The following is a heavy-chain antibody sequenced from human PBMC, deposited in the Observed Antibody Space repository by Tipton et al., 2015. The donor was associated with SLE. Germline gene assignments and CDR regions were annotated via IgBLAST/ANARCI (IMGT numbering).Heavy chain of an antibody. J-gene: IGHJ4*02. Sequence: SLRLSCAASGFTFRSYTMNWVRQAPGKGLEWVSAISGSGGSTYYADSVKGRFTISRDNSKNTLYLQMNSLRAEDTAVYYCAKGGDIVVVVAATADYFDYWGQGTLVTVSS. CDR3: AKGGDIVVVVAATADYFDY. CDR2: ISGSGGST. D-gene: IGHD2-15*01. CDR1: GFTFRSYT. V-gene: IGHV3-23*01.